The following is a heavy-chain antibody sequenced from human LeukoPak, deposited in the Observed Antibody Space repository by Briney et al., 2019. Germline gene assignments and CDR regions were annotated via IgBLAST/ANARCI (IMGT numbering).Heavy chain of an antibody. Sequence: GGSLRLSCAASGFTFSSYAMSWVRQAPGKGLEWVSGLSNSGDSRYYADSVQGRFAISRDNSKNTLYLQMNSLRAEDTAVYYCAKGTMIVVLGGYWGQGTLVTVSS. CDR2: LSNSGDSR. J-gene: IGHJ4*02. CDR3: AKGTMIVVLGGY. CDR1: GFTFSSYA. V-gene: IGHV3-23*01. D-gene: IGHD3-22*01.